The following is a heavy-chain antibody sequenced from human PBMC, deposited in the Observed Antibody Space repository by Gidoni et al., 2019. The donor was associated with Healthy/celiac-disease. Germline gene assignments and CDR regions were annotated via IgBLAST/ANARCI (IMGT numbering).Heavy chain of an antibody. J-gene: IGHJ4*02. Sequence: QVQLVQSGAEVKKPGASVTVSCQASGYTFTSYAMHWVRQAPGQRLEWMGWINAGNGNTKYSQKFQGRVTITRDTSASTAYMELSSLRSEDTAVYYCARDPDYDSSGFVSYYFDYWGQGTLVTVSS. CDR1: GYTFTSYA. CDR3: ARDPDYDSSGFVSYYFDY. CDR2: INAGNGNT. V-gene: IGHV1-3*01. D-gene: IGHD3-22*01.